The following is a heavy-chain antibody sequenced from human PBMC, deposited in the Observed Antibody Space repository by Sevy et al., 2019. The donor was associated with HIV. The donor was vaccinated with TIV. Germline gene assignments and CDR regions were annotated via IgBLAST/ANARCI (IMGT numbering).Heavy chain of an antibody. Sequence: SETLSLTCTVSGGSISSYYWSWIRQPPGKGLEWIEYIYYSGSTNYNASLKSRVTISVDTSKNQFSLKLSSVTAADTAVYYCARDQSQRGRGYCSGGSCYMAYYYMDVWGKGTTVTVSS. D-gene: IGHD2-15*01. J-gene: IGHJ6*03. V-gene: IGHV4-59*01. CDR3: ARDQSQRGRGYCSGGSCYMAYYYMDV. CDR1: GGSISSYY. CDR2: IYYSGST.